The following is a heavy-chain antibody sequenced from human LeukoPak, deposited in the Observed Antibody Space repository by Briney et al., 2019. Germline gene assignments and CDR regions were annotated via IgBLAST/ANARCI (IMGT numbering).Heavy chain of an antibody. Sequence: GGSLRLSCAASGFSVSSNYLTWVRQAPGKELEWVSVLYSNGYISYAGSVKGRFTISRDNSENTVYLQMDNLSPEDTAVYFCARGKLYSYESTSSYGPFDCWGQGTLVTVSS. CDR3: ARGKLYSYESTSSYGPFDC. D-gene: IGHD3-22*01. V-gene: IGHV3-53*01. J-gene: IGHJ4*02. CDR2: LYSNGYI. CDR1: GFSVSSNY.